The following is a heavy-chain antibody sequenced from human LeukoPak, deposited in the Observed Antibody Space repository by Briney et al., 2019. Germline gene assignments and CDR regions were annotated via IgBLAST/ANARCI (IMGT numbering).Heavy chain of an antibody. CDR3: TSITMVRGVVSFDP. V-gene: IGHV4-39*01. Sequence: SQTLSLTCTVSGGSISSSSYYWGWIRQPPGQGLEWVVSIYYSGSTYYNPSLKSRVSISVDTSKNQFSLKLSSVTAAETAVYFATSITMVRGVVSFDPWGQGTLVTVSS. CDR1: GGSISSSSYY. D-gene: IGHD3-10*01. CDR2: IYYSGST. J-gene: IGHJ5*02.